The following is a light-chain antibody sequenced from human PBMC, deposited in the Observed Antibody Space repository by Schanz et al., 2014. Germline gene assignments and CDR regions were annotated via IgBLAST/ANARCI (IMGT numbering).Light chain of an antibody. V-gene: IGLV1-44*01. CDR3: AAWDDSLSGWV. Sequence: QSVLTQPPSASGTPGQRVTISCSGSSSNIGSNTVNWYQQLPGTAPKLLIYANIIRPSGVPDQFSGSKSGTSASLAISGVQSADEADYYCAAWDDSLSGWVFGGGTKLTVL. CDR2: ANI. J-gene: IGLJ3*02. CDR1: SSNIGSNT.